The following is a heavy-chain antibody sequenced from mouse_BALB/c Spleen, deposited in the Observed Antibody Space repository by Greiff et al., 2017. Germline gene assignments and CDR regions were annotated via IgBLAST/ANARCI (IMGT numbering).Heavy chain of an antibody. V-gene: IGHV3-8*02. CDR2: ISYSGST. CDR3: ARYGAYYGNYVFDY. CDR1: GDSITSGY. J-gene: IGHJ2*01. D-gene: IGHD2-10*01. Sequence: VQLQQSGPSLVKPSQTLSLTCSVTGDSITSGYWNWIRKFPGNKLEYMGYISYSGSTYYNPSLKSRISITRDTSKNQYYLQLNSVTTENTATYYCARYGAYYGNYVFDYWGQGTTLTVSS.